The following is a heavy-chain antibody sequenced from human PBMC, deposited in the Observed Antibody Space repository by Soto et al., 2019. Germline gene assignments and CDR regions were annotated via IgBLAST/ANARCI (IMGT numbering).Heavy chain of an antibody. J-gene: IGHJ4*02. CDR2: IYYTGST. CDR3: TRVGGDYADYPNFDY. D-gene: IGHD4-17*01. Sequence: SENLSLTCTVSGSSISPFYWSWIRQPPGRGLEWIGYIYYTGSTKYNPSLKSRVTLSLGTSRNQLSLKLSSVTAADTAVYFCTRVGGDYADYPNFDYWGPGTLVTVSS. V-gene: IGHV4-59*01. CDR1: GSSISPFY.